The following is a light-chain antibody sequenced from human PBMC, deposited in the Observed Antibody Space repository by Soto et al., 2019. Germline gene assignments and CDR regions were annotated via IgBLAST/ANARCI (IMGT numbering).Light chain of an antibody. V-gene: IGKV1-39*01. CDR2: AAS. CDR3: QQSYNSPPIP. Sequence: DVQLRKNPSSLSASVGDRVTITCRAGQNIFSSLTSYQQKPGKAPKLLIYAASSLQSGVPSRFSGSGSGTDFTLTITSLQPEDFATYYCQQSYNSPPIPFGEGRRLEIK. J-gene: IGKJ5*01. CDR1: QNIFSS.